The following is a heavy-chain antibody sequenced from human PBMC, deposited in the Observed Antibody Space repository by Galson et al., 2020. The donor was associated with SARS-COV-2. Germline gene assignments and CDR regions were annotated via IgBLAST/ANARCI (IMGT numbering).Heavy chain of an antibody. V-gene: IGHV4-39*07. D-gene: IGHD6-13*01. CDR3: SRDQVYGSSCSIVDPFDH. CDR1: GGSISTNNCF. J-gene: IGHJ4*02. Sequence: ASETLSLTCTVSGGSISTNNCFWGWIRQPPGKGLEWIGSIYYGGTTYYNPSLKSRLTISMDTSKNQFSLNLSSVTAADTAVYYCSRDQVYGSSCSIVDPFDHWGQGTLVTVSS. CDR2: IYYGGTT.